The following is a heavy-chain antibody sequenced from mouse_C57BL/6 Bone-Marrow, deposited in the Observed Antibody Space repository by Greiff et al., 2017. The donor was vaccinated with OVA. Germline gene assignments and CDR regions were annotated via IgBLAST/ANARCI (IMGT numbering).Heavy chain of an antibody. J-gene: IGHJ2*01. Sequence: DVHLVESGAELVRPGASVKLSCTASGFNIKDDYMHWVKQRPEQGLEWIGWIDPENGDTEYDSKFQGKATIPVDTSSNTAYLPLSSLTSDDTAVDYCTWGGCSFDYWGQGTTLTVSA. V-gene: IGHV14-4*01. CDR2: IDPENGDT. CDR1: GFNIKDDY. D-gene: IGHD3-3*01. CDR3: TWGGCSFDY.